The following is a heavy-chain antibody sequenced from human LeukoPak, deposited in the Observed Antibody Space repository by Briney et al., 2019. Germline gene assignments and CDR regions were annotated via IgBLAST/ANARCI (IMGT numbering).Heavy chain of an antibody. CDR1: GGTFSSYA. V-gene: IGHV1-69*13. J-gene: IGHJ5*02. D-gene: IGHD3-10*01. Sequence: ASVKVSCKASGGTFSSYAISWVRQAPGQGLEWMGGIIPIFGTANYAQKFQGRVTITADESTSTAYMKLSSLRSEDTAVYYCARGHITMVRGVIPWFDPWGQGTLVTVSS. CDR2: IIPIFGTA. CDR3: ARGHITMVRGVIPWFDP.